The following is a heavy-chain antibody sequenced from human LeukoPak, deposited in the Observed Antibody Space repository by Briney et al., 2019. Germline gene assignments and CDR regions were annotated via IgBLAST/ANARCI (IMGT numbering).Heavy chain of an antibody. CDR2: ITSDSAFM. CDR1: GFNLKTYS. D-gene: IGHD6-13*01. V-gene: IGHV3-48*01. J-gene: IGHJ3*02. Sequence: PGGSLRLSCAASGFNLKTYSINWVRQAPGKGLEWISYITSDSAFMYYADSVKGRFTISRDNSKNTLYLQMNSLRAEDTAVYYCAQTYSSSPDAFDIWGQGTMVTVSS. CDR3: AQTYSSSPDAFDI.